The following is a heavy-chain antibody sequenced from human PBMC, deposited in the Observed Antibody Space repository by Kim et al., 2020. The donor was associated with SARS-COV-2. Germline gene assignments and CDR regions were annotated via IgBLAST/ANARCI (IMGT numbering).Heavy chain of an antibody. CDR3: AKELTYVVGATTDDY. J-gene: IGHJ4*02. V-gene: IGHV3-43*01. Sequence: DTVKGRFTISRDNSKNSLYLQMNSLRTEDTALYYCAKELTYVVGATTDDYWGQGTLVTVSS. D-gene: IGHD1-26*01.